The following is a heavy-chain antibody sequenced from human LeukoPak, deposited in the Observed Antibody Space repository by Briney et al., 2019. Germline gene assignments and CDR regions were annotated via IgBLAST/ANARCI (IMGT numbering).Heavy chain of an antibody. V-gene: IGHV3-48*03. CDR2: ISSSGSTT. Sequence: GGSLRLSCAASGFIFSSYEMNWVRQAPGKGLEWVSCISSSGSTTYNADSVKGRFTISRDNAKNSLYLQMNSLRAEDTAVYYCARVADYGSGSYLHFDYWGQGTLATVSS. D-gene: IGHD3-10*01. CDR1: GFIFSSYE. J-gene: IGHJ4*02. CDR3: ARVADYGSGSYLHFDY.